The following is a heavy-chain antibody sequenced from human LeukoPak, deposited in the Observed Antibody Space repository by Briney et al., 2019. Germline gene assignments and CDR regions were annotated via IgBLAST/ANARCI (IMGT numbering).Heavy chain of an antibody. CDR3: ARGRSGSYYDY. V-gene: IGHV4-4*07. J-gene: IGHJ4*02. CDR2: IYTSGTT. CDR1: GGYISSYY. D-gene: IGHD1-26*01. Sequence: SETLALSCTVSGGYISSYYWSWIRQPAGKGLEWIGRIYTSGTTIYNPSLKSRVTMSVDTSKNQFSLNLSSVTAADTAVYLCARGRSGSYYDYWGQGTLVTVSS.